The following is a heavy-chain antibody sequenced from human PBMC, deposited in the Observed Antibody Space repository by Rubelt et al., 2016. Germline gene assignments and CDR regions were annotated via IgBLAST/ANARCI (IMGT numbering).Heavy chain of an antibody. J-gene: IGHJ6*02. Sequence: QLQLQQSGPGLVKSSETLSLACTVSGGSISSDSFWGWIRQPPDKGLEWVGCVHYNGATHYNPSLESRVAISVDTSKNQCSLKLSSVTAADTAVYYCARRASNSLGFDYGMDVWGQGTTVTVSS. D-gene: IGHD3-10*01. CDR3: ARRASNSLGFDYGMDV. CDR1: GGSISSDSF. CDR2: VHYNGAT. V-gene: IGHV4-39*07.